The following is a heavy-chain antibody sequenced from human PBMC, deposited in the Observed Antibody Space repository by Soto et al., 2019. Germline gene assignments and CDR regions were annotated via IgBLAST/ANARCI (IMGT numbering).Heavy chain of an antibody. J-gene: IGHJ6*02. CDR2: MNPNSGNT. CDR3: ARGSDSYDYYGMDV. V-gene: IGHV1-8*01. CDR1: GYTFTSYD. Sequence: WASVKVSCKASGYTFTSYDINWVRQATGQGLEWMGWMNPNSGNTGYAQKFQGRVTMTRNTSISTAYMELSSLRSEDTAVYYCARGSDSYDYYGMDVWGQGTTVTVYS.